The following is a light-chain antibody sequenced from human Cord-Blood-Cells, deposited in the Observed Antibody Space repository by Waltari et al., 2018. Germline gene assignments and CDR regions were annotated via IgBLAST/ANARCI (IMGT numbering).Light chain of an antibody. CDR1: SSDLGCYNY. CDR2: DVS. J-gene: IGLJ3*02. CDR3: SSYTSSSTWV. V-gene: IGLV2-14*01. Sequence: QSALTQPASVSGSPGQSITISCTGTSSDLGCYNYVPWYQQHPGKAPKLMIYDVSNRPSGVSNRFSGSKSGNTASLTISGLQAEDEADYYCSSYTSSSTWVFGGGTKLTVL.